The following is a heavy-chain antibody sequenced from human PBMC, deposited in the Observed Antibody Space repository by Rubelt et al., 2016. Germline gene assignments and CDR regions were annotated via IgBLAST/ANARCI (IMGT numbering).Heavy chain of an antibody. CDR1: GGTFSSYA. CDR3: ARGGIYSPDY. J-gene: IGHJ4*02. D-gene: IGHD3-16*01. CDR2: NIPIFDTT. Sequence: QVQLVQSGAEVKKPGSSVKVSCKASGGTFSSYAISWVRQAPGQGLEWMGGNIPIFDTTNYAQKFQGRVTMTTDTSTGTAYVELMSLRSDDTAVYYCARGGIYSPDYWGQGTLVTVSS. V-gene: IGHV1-69*06.